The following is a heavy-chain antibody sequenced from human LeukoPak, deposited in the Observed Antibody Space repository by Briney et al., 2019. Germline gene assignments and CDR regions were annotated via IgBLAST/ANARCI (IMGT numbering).Heavy chain of an antibody. CDR1: GFTFSSYS. CDR2: ISSGGSSI. CDR3: ARGDWYSFDH. Sequence: GGSLRLSCAASGFTFSSYSMTWVRQAPVKGLEWVSYISSGGSSIYYADSVKGRFTISRDNAKSSLYMEMNSLRAEDTAVYYCARGDWYSFDHWGQGTLVTVSS. J-gene: IGHJ4*02. V-gene: IGHV3-48*04. D-gene: IGHD6-19*01.